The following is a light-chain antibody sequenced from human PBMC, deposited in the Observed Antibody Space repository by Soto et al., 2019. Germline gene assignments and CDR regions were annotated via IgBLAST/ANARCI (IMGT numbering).Light chain of an antibody. Sequence: EIVLTQSPGTLSLSPGEGATLSCRASQGVSSSYLAWYQHKPSQAPRLRIYGASSRASGIPDRFRGSGSGSDFPLNINRLEPEDFAVYYCQQYGASVTFGTGTKVDLK. V-gene: IGKV3-20*01. CDR2: GAS. CDR1: QGVSSSY. J-gene: IGKJ3*01. CDR3: QQYGASVT.